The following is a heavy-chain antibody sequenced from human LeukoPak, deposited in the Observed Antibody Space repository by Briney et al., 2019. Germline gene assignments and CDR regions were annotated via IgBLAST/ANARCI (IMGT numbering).Heavy chain of an antibody. CDR1: GGSISSYY. V-gene: IGHV4-38-2*02. Sequence: SETLSLTCTVSGGSISSYYWGWIRQPPGKGLEWIGSIYHSGSTYYNPSLKSRVTISVDTSKNQFSLKLSSVTAADTAVYYCARMWDSRYTYGFRYFDVWGRGTLVTVSS. J-gene: IGHJ2*01. CDR2: IYHSGST. D-gene: IGHD5-18*01. CDR3: ARMWDSRYTYGFRYFDV.